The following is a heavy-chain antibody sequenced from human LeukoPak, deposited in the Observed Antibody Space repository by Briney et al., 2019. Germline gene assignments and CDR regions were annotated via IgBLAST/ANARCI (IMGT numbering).Heavy chain of an antibody. CDR3: ARDDKAVAGKFDY. Sequence: GGSLRLSCAASGFTFSTHGMNWVRQAPGKGLEWISYISSTSATYYADSVKGRFTISRDNAKNSLYLQMNSLRAEDTAVYYCARDDKAVAGKFDYWGQGTLVTVSS. J-gene: IGHJ4*02. D-gene: IGHD6-19*01. CDR2: ISSTSAT. V-gene: IGHV3-48*01. CDR1: GFTFSTHG.